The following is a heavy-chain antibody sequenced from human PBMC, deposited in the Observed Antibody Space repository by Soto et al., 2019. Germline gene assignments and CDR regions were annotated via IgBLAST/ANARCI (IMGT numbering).Heavy chain of an antibody. CDR1: GGSFSGYY. CDR2: INHSGST. J-gene: IGHJ5*02. D-gene: IGHD1-1*01. Sequence: SETLSLTCAVYGGSFSGYYWSCIRQPPGKGLEWIGEINHSGSTNYNPSLKSRVTISVDTSKNQFSLKLSSVTAADTAVYYCARGRARRTTSTRGWFDPWGQGTLVTVSS. CDR3: ARGRARRTTSTRGWFDP. V-gene: IGHV4-34*01.